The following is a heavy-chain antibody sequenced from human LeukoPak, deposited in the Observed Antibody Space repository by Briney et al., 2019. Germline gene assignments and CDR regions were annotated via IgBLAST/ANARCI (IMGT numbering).Heavy chain of an antibody. D-gene: IGHD2-15*01. CDR2: IKEDGSEK. CDR1: GFTFSSYW. J-gene: IGHJ4*02. Sequence: GGSLRLSCAASGFTFSSYWMCWVRQAPGKGLEWVANIKEDGSEKNYVDSVKGRFTISRENAKNSLYLQMNSLRAEDTAVYYCARDRRYSTFDYWGQRTLVTVSS. CDR3: ARDRRYSTFDY. V-gene: IGHV3-7*01.